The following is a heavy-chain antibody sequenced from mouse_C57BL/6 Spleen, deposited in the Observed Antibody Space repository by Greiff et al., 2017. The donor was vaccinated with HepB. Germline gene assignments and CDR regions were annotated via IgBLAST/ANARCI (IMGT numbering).Heavy chain of an antibody. CDR1: GYSFTDYN. J-gene: IGHJ4*01. CDR2: INPNYGTT. Sequence: EVKLMESGPELVKPGASVKISCKASGYSFTDYNMNWVKQSNGKSLEWIGVINPNYGTTSYNQKFKGKATLTVDQSSSTAYMQLNSLTSEDSAVYYCARGGSNPYAMDYWGQGTSVTVSS. V-gene: IGHV1-39*01. CDR3: ARGGSNPYAMDY. D-gene: IGHD1-1*01.